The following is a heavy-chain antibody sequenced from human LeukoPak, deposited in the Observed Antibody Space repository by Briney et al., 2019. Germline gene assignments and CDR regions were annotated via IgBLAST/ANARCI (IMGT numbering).Heavy chain of an antibody. V-gene: IGHV4-39*07. D-gene: IGHD4-17*01. Sequence: SETLSLTCAVSGASVSGSNYYWGWIRQPPGKGLEWIGNIYSSGSTYYNASLQSRVTISIDTSKNQFSLKLSSVTAADTAVYYCARRSTVWAPTSADYWGQGTLVTVSS. CDR2: IYSSGST. CDR3: ARRSTVWAPTSADY. J-gene: IGHJ4*02. CDR1: GASVSGSNYY.